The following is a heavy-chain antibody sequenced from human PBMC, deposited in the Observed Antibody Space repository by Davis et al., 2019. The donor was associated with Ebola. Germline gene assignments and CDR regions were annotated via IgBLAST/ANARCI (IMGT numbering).Heavy chain of an antibody. V-gene: IGHV4-61*09. J-gene: IGHJ4*02. CDR1: GASITSSFFS. CDR3: ARDRHDTSGYGF. CDR2: VYTNGVT. D-gene: IGHD3-22*01. Sequence: SETLSLTCNVSGASITSSFFSWTWVRQPAGKGLEWIGHVYTNGVTKYNPALESRITISLDPFQNQFFLKLSSVTAADTAIYYCARDRHDTSGYGFWGQGTLVTVSS.